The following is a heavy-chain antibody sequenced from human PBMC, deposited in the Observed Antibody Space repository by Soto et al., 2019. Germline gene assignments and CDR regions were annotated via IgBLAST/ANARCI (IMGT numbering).Heavy chain of an antibody. CDR2: IDPSCGST. CDR1: GFTFTTYY. V-gene: IGHV1-46*01. J-gene: IGHJ4*02. Sequence: QVRLVQSGAEVKKPGASVSISCKTSGFTFTTYYIHWVRQAPGQGLEWMGMIDPSCGSTTYAQKFQGRITMTSYMSTSTVYMELSSLRSEDTAVYYCARVPYDTTGYYAFWGQGTLVTVSS. D-gene: IGHD3-22*01. CDR3: ARVPYDTTGYYAF.